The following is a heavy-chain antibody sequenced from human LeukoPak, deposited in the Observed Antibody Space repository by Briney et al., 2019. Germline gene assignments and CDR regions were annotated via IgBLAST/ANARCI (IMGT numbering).Heavy chain of an antibody. D-gene: IGHD3-16*01. V-gene: IGHV3-72*01. CDR3: ARSLPDYHLEY. Sequence: GGSLRLSCAASGFTFSDHYMDWVRQAPGKGLEWVGRIRNKANSYTTEYAASVKGRFTISRDDSKNSLYLQMNSLETEDTAVYYCARSLPDYHLEYWGQGTLVTVSS. CDR2: IRNKANSYTT. J-gene: IGHJ4*02. CDR1: GFTFSDHY.